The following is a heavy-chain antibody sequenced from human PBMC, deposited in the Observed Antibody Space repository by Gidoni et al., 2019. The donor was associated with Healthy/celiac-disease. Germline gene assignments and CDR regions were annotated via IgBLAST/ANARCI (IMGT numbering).Heavy chain of an antibody. CDR1: GFTFSSYA. CDR2: ISGSGGST. V-gene: IGHV3-23*01. J-gene: IGHJ4*02. Sequence: EVQLLESGGGLVQPGGSLSLSCAASGFTFSSYAMRWVRQAPGKGLECVSAISGSGGSTYYADAVKGRFTISRDNSKNTLYLQMNSLRAEDTAVYYCAKEIRLLDFDYWGQGTLVTVSS. CDR3: AKEIRLLDFDY.